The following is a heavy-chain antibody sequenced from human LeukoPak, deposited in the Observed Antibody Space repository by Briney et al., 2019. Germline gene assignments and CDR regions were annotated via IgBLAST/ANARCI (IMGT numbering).Heavy chain of an antibody. J-gene: IGHJ4*02. CDR2: IRYDGGNK. CDR3: VREAAATLFDY. CDR1: GFTFNSYG. D-gene: IGHD1-26*01. V-gene: IGHV3-30*02. Sequence: GGSLRLSCAASGFTFNSYGMHWVRQAPGKGLEWVAFIRYDGGNKYYADSVKGRFTISRDNAKNSLYLQMSRLKAEDTAVYYCVREAAATLFDYWGQGTLVTVSS.